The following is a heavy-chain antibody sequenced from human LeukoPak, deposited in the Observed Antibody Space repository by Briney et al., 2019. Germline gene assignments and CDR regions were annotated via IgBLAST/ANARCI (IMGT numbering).Heavy chain of an antibody. CDR1: GGSISSSY. V-gene: IGHV4-4*08. D-gene: IGHD5-18*01. CDR3: ARGLHGYTYGYVPWELYYYMDV. J-gene: IGHJ6*03. CDR2: IYTSGRT. Sequence: PSETLSLTCTVSGGSISSSYWSWIRQPPGKGLEWIGHIYTSGRTSYNPSLKSRVTISVDTSKNQFSLKMSSVSAADTAVYYCARGLHGYTYGYVPWELYYYMDVWGKGTTVTISS.